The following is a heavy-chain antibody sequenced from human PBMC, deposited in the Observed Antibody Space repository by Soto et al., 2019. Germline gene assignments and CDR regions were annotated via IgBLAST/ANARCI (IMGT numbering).Heavy chain of an antibody. D-gene: IGHD6-6*01. V-gene: IGHV3-23*01. J-gene: IGHJ4*02. CDR3: AKAAGSVVPPAVGIAARRDFDS. Sequence: RLSCASARFTFIGGRIILIRQAPGKWLAWVSAISGSGGSNYYAESVTGRFTISRDNSKNPLYLQMNSLRAEDTAVYYCAKAAGSVVPPAVGIAARRDFDSSGQGNHVTVSS. CDR2: ISGSGGSN. CDR1: RFTFIGGR.